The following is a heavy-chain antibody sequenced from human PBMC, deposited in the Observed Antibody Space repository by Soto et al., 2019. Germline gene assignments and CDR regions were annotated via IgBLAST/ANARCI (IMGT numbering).Heavy chain of an antibody. CDR1: GGSVTSDEDY. CDR2: ISNSGGT. CDR3: ATESGSTYGYFDH. V-gene: IGHV4-30-4*01. D-gene: IGHD5-18*01. J-gene: IGHJ4*02. Sequence: SETLSLTCTVSGGSVTSDEDYWTWIRQSPGKGLEWIGYISNSGGTGYNPSLKTRLSMSVDRSKNQFTLRLTSVTAADTAVYFCATESGSTYGYFDHWGQGTQVTVSS.